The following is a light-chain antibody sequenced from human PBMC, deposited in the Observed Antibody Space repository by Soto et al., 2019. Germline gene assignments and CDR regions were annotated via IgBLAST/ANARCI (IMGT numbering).Light chain of an antibody. CDR2: EVS. J-gene: IGLJ2*01. V-gene: IGLV2-8*01. CDR1: SSDVGGYGY. Sequence: QSALTQPPSASGSPGQSVTISCTGTSSDVGGYGYVSWYQQHPGKAPKLMIFEVSKRSSGVPDRFSGSKSGNTASLTVSGLQAEDEADYYCRSYAGTNPDVVFGGGTKLTVL. CDR3: RSYAGTNPDVV.